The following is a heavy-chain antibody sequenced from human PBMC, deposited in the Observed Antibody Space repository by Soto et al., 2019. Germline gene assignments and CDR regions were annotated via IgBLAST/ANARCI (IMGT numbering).Heavy chain of an antibody. CDR1: GFTVSSNY. D-gene: IGHD2-15*01. Sequence: PGGSLRLSCAASGFTVSSNYMSWVRQAPGKGLEWVSVIYSCGSTYYADSVKGRFTISRDNSKNTLYLQMNSLRAGDTAVYYCARGTGGEYCSGGSDYGMDVWGQGTTVTVSS. V-gene: IGHV3-66*03. CDR3: ARGTGGEYCSGGSDYGMDV. J-gene: IGHJ6*02. CDR2: IYSCGST.